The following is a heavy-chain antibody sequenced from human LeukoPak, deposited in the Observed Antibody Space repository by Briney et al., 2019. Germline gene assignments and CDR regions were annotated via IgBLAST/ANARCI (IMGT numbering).Heavy chain of an antibody. CDR1: GYTFTGYY. D-gene: IGHD4-11*01. Sequence: ASVKVSCKASGYTFTGYYMHWVRQAPGQGLEWMGWINPNSGGTNYAQKLQGRVTMTRDTSISTAYMELSRLRSDDTAVYYCARRDYSNSYYYYYGMDVWGQGTTVTVSS. J-gene: IGHJ6*02. CDR3: ARRDYSNSYYYYYGMDV. V-gene: IGHV1-2*02. CDR2: INPNSGGT.